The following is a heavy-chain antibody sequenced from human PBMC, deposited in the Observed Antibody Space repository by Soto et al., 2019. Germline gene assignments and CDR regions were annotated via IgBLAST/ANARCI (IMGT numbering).Heavy chain of an antibody. D-gene: IGHD1-26*01. V-gene: IGHV3-33*01. CDR3: VRDGVGTTLSYGYFDF. CDR2: IRNDGSNI. Sequence: QVQLMESGGGVVQPGRSLRLSCAASGFTFTGYGMHWVRQAPGKGLEWVAIIRNDGSNIYYGDAVKGRFTISRDNSKHTVYLQMNSLRPEDMAVYYCVRDGVGTTLSYGYFDFWGQGTLVTVSS. J-gene: IGHJ4*02. CDR1: GFTFTGYG.